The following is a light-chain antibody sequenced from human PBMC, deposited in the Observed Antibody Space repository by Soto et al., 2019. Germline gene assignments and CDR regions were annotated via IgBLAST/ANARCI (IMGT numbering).Light chain of an antibody. J-gene: IGLJ1*01. CDR2: SNY. CDR1: SSNIRSNT. V-gene: IGLV1-44*01. CDR3: NSYTTSSTYV. Sequence: QSVLTQPPSASGAPGQRVTISCSGSSSNIRSNTVNWYQQLPGTAPKLLIYSNYQRPSGVPDRFSGSKSGTSASLAISGLQSEDEADYFCNSYTTSSTYVFGSGTKLTVL.